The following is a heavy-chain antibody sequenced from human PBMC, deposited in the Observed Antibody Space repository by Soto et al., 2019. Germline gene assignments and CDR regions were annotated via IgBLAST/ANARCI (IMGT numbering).Heavy chain of an antibody. CDR1: GYTFTSYG. J-gene: IGHJ5*02. CDR3: ARVVGALGHWFDP. CDR2: ISAYNGNT. Sequence: QVQLVQSGGEVKKPGASVKVSCKASGYTFTSYGISWVRQAPGQGLEWMGRISAYNGNTNYAQKLQGRVTMTTDTSTSTVYMELRSLRSDDTSVYYCARVVGALGHWFDPWGQGTLVTVSS. D-gene: IGHD1-26*01. V-gene: IGHV1-18*01.